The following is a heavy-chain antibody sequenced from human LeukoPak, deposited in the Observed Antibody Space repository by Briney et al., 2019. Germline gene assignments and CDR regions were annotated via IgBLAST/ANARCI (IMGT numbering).Heavy chain of an antibody. CDR1: GFTFSSYS. J-gene: IGHJ4*02. Sequence: PGRSLRLSCAASGFTFSSYSMHWVRQAPGKGLEWVAVISYDGSNKYYADSVKGRFTISRDNSKNTLYLQMNSLRAEDTAVYYCAKEGYTSAYYFDYWGQGTLVTVSS. D-gene: IGHD5-18*01. CDR2: ISYDGSNK. V-gene: IGHV3-30*18. CDR3: AKEGYTSAYYFDY.